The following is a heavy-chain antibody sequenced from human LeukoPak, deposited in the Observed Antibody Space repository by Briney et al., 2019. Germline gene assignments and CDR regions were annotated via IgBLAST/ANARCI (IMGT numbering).Heavy chain of an antibody. D-gene: IGHD2-21*02. V-gene: IGHV1-8*01. Sequence: ASVKVSCKASGYTFTSYDINWVRQATGQGLEWMGWMNPNSGNTGYAQKFQGRVTMTRNTSISTAYMELSSLRSEDTAVYYCAREGHCGGDCNYYYYYGMDVWGQGTTVTVSS. CDR2: MNPNSGNT. CDR1: GYTFTSYD. CDR3: AREGHCGGDCNYYYYYGMDV. J-gene: IGHJ6*02.